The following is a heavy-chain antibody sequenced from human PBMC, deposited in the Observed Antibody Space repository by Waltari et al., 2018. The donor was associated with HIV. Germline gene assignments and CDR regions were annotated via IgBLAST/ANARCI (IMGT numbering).Heavy chain of an antibody. CDR2: ISAYNGNT. V-gene: IGHV1-18*01. Sequence: QVQLVQSGAEVKKPGASVKVSCKASGYTFTSNGISWVRQAPGQGLEWMGWISAYNGNTNYAQKLQGRVTMTTDTSTSTAYMELRSLRSDDTAVYYCARPPLSSGWYWDYYYGMDVWGQGTTVTVSS. CDR3: ARPPLSSGWYWDYYYGMDV. J-gene: IGHJ6*02. CDR1: GYTFTSNG. D-gene: IGHD6-19*01.